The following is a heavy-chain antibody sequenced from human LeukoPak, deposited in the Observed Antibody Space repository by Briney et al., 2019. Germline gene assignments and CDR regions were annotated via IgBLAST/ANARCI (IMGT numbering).Heavy chain of an antibody. CDR2: INHSGST. D-gene: IGHD3-22*01. J-gene: IGHJ3*02. CDR1: GRSFSGYY. CDR3: ARANYYDTSGYSRGAFDI. Sequence: SETLSLTCAVYGRSFSGYYWSWIRQPPGKGLEWVGEINHSGSTYYNPSLKSRVTISVDTSKNQFSLKLSSVTAADTAVYYCARANYYDTSGYSRGAFDIWGQGTMVTVSS. V-gene: IGHV4-34*01.